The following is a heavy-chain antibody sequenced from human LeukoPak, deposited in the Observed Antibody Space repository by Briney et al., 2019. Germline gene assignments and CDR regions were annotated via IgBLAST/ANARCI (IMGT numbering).Heavy chain of an antibody. Sequence: GGSLRLSCAASGFTFSSYSMNWVRQAPGKGLEWVSSISSSSSYIYYADSVKGRFTISRDNAKHSLYLQMNSLRAEDTSVYYCARDGEYSSSGDYWGQGTLVTVSS. CDR3: ARDGEYSSSGDY. CDR1: GFTFSSYS. D-gene: IGHD6-13*01. CDR2: ISSSSSYI. V-gene: IGHV3-21*01. J-gene: IGHJ4*02.